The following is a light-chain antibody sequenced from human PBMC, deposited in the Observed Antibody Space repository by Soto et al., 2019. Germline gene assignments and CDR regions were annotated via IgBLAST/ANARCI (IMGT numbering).Light chain of an antibody. J-gene: IGKJ5*01. CDR3: QHYNNWPPIT. V-gene: IGKV3-15*01. Sequence: EIVMTQSPATMSVSPWERATLSCRASQSVRSNLAWYQQKPGQAPRLLIYGASTRATGIPARFSGSGSGTEFTLTVINLHSEDSAVYHCQHYNNWPPITFGQGTRLEIK. CDR1: QSVRSN. CDR2: GAS.